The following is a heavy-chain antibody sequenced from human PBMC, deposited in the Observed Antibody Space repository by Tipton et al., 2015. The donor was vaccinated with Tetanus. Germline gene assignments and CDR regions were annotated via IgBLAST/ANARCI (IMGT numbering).Heavy chain of an antibody. CDR1: GYSFTSYW. D-gene: IGHD3-22*01. Sequence: EVQLVQSGAEVKKPGESLKISCKGSGYSFTSYWIGWVRQMPGKGLEWMGIIYPGDSDTRYSPSFQGRVTISADKSISTAYLQWSSLKASDTAMYYCARTPRRGIVVVEFDYWGQGTLVTVSS. J-gene: IGHJ4*02. CDR2: IYPGDSDT. V-gene: IGHV5-51*01. CDR3: ARTPRRGIVVVEFDY.